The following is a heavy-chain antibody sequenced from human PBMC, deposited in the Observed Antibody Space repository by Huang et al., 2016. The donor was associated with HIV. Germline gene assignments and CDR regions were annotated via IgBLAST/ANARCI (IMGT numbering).Heavy chain of an antibody. D-gene: IGHD6-19*01. CDR3: ALKGDSSGWEYFRH. V-gene: IGHV3-30*03. J-gene: IGHJ1*01. CDR2: ISYDGSNK. Sequence: QVQLVESGGGVVQPGRSLRLSCAASGFIFSNYGMHWVRQAPGKGLEWVAIISYDGSNKYYTDSVKGRFYISRDNSKNTLYLQMNSLRAEDTAVYYCALKGDSSGWEYFRHWGQGTLVTVSS. CDR1: GFIFSNYG.